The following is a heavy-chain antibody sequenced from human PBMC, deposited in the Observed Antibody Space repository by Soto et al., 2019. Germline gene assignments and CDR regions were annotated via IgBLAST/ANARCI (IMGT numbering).Heavy chain of an antibody. Sequence: LRLSCAASGFPFSSYNMNLVRQAPVKGLEWVASISASSSIYYADSMKGRFTISRDNAKNSLYLHMNDLRAEDTAVYYCARDDGGYRYGRRQYHFDSWGQGTLVTVSS. V-gene: IGHV3-21*01. CDR3: ARDDGGYRYGRRQYHFDS. CDR2: ISASSSI. CDR1: GFPFSSYN. D-gene: IGHD5-18*01. J-gene: IGHJ4*02.